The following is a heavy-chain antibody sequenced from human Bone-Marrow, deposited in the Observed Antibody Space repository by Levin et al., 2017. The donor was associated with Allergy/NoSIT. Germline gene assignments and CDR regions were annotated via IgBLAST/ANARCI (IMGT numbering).Heavy chain of an antibody. J-gene: IGHJ4*02. CDR2: INAGNGNT. V-gene: IGHV1-3*01. Sequence: GASVKVSCKASGYTFTSYAMHWVRQAPGQRLEWMGWINAGNGNTKYSQKFQGRVTITRDTSASTAYMELSSLRSEDTAVYYCARGGVSIVVVPAAMHYWGQGTLVTVSS. D-gene: IGHD2-2*01. CDR3: ARGGVSIVVVPAAMHY. CDR1: GYTFTSYA.